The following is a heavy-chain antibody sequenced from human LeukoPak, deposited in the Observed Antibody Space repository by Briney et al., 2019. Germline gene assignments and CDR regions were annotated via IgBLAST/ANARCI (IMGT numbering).Heavy chain of an antibody. CDR3: ARDHSSWYLFLGLDV. J-gene: IGHJ6*04. Sequence: GGSLRLSCAASGFTFSSYGMHWVRQAPGKGLEWVSFIRYDGSNEYYADSVRGRFTISRDNSKNTLYLQMNSLRAEDTAVYYCARDHSSWYLFLGLDVWGKGTTVTVSS. CDR1: GFTFSSYG. CDR2: IRYDGSNE. V-gene: IGHV3-30*02. D-gene: IGHD6-13*01.